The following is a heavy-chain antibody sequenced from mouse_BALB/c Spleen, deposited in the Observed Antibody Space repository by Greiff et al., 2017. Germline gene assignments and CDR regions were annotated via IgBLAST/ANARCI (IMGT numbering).Heavy chain of an antibody. CDR3: AGPRGSGQDAMDD. CDR1: GFTFISYA. Sequence: EVKLMESGGGLVKPGGSLKLSCAASGFTFISYAMSWVRQSPEKRLEWVAEISSGGSYTYYPDTVTGRFTISRDNAKNTLYLEMSSLRSEDTAMYYCAGPRGSGQDAMDDWGQGTSVTVSS. J-gene: IGHJ4*01. V-gene: IGHV5-9-4*01. CDR2: ISSGGSYT. D-gene: IGHD3-3*01.